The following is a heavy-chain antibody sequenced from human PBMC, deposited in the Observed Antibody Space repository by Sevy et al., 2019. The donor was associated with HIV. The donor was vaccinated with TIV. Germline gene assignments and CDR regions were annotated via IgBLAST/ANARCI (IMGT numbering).Heavy chain of an antibody. Sequence: GGSLRLSCKGSGYSFTSYWIGWVRQMPGKGLEWMGIIYPGDSDTRYSPSFQGQVTISADKSISTAYLQWSSLKASDTAMYYCARRQTGLSSGGSHWGQGTLVTVSS. V-gene: IGHV5-51*01. D-gene: IGHD2-15*01. J-gene: IGHJ4*02. CDR1: GYSFTSYW. CDR2: IYPGDSDT. CDR3: ARRQTGLSSGGSH.